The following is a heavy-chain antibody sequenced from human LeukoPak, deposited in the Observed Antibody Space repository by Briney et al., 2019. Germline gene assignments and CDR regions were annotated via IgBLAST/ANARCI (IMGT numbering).Heavy chain of an antibody. J-gene: IGHJ4*02. V-gene: IGHV1-8*01. CDR1: GYTFTSYD. D-gene: IGHD3-10*01. Sequence: GASVKVSCKASGYTFTSYDINWVRQATGQGLEWMGWMNPNSGNTGYAQKFQGRVTMTRNTSISTAYMDLSSLRSEDTAMYYCARRFGGSGTILGDWGQGTLVTVSS. CDR2: MNPNSGNT. CDR3: ARRFGGSGTILGD.